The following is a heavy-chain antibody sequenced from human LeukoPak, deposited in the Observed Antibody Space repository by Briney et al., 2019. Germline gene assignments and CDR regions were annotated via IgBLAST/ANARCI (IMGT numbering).Heavy chain of an antibody. CDR1: VFTFSSYW. CDR3: AREADIVLMVYDY. D-gene: IGHD2-8*01. CDR2: IKQDGSEK. J-gene: IGHJ4*02. V-gene: IGHV3-7*01. Sequence: PGGSLRLSCAASVFTFSSYWMSWVRQAPGKGLEWVANIKQDGSEKYYVDSVKGRFTISRDDAKNSLYLQMNSLRAEDTAVYYCAREADIVLMVYDYWGQGTLVTVSS.